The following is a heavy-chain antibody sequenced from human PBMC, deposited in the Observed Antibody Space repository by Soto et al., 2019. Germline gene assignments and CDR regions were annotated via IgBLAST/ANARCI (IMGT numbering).Heavy chain of an antibody. Sequence: QITLKESGPTLVKPTQTLTLTCTFSGFSLITSGVGVGWIRQPPGKALEWLALIYWDDDKRYSPSLNSRLTSTKDASKNQVVLKMTNMDPVDPATDYGAHSSYSRGWYAVLLDYGGKGTLVTVSS. J-gene: IGHJ4*02. D-gene: IGHD6-19*01. CDR2: IYWDDDK. CDR1: GFSLITSGVG. CDR3: AHSSYSRGWYAVLLDY. V-gene: IGHV2-5*02.